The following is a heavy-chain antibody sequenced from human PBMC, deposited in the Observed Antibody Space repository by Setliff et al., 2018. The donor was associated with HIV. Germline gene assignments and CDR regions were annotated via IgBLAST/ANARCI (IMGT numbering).Heavy chain of an antibody. V-gene: IGHV4-61*02. D-gene: IGHD2-2*01. CDR2: IYTSGP. CDR1: GDFISSGSNY. J-gene: IGHJ4*02. Sequence: SETLSLTCTVSGDFISSGSNYWSWIRQPARKGLEWIGRIYTSGPRYNPSLENRVTISVDTSKSQFFLMLSSVTAADTAVYYCARASSDIPGVDSNYFDDWGQGTLVTVSS. CDR3: ARASSDIPGVDSNYFDD.